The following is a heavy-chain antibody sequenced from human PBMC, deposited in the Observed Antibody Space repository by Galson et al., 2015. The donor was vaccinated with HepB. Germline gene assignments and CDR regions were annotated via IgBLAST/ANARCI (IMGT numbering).Heavy chain of an antibody. J-gene: IGHJ3*02. D-gene: IGHD2-15*01. Sequence: SVKVSCKASGYTFTGYYMHWVRQAPGQGLEWMGWINPNSGNTNYAQKFQGRVTMTRDTSISTAYMELSSLRSDDTAVYYCAGSPGFGGSFVAFDIWGQGTMVTVSS. V-gene: IGHV1-2*02. CDR2: INPNSGNT. CDR3: AGSPGFGGSFVAFDI. CDR1: GYTFTGYY.